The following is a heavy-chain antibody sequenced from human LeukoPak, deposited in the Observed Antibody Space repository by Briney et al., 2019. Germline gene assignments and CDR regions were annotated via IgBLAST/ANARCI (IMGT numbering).Heavy chain of an antibody. J-gene: IGHJ4*02. CDR1: GFYFSSYA. CDR2: ISGSGGST. D-gene: IGHD3-22*01. CDR3: AKVEDSSGYYFDY. Sequence: GGSLRLSCAASGFYFSSYAMSWVRQAPGKGLEWVSAISGSGGSTYYADSVKGRFTISRDNSKNTLYLQMNSLRAEDTAVYYCAKVEDSSGYYFDYWGQGTLVTVSS. V-gene: IGHV3-23*01.